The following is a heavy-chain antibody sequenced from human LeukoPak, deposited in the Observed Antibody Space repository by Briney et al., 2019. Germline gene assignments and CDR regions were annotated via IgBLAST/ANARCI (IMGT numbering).Heavy chain of an antibody. V-gene: IGHV4-59*08. Sequence: SETLSLTCAVSGGSISPFYWSWMRQPPGKGLEWIAYIYYTGNANYNASLKSRVTISVDTSKNQFSLRLNSVTASDTALYYCARHHPFSKAANAFDVWGQGTMVTVSS. CDR2: IYYTGNA. CDR3: ARHHPFSKAANAFDV. CDR1: GGSISPFY. J-gene: IGHJ3*01. D-gene: IGHD4-11*01.